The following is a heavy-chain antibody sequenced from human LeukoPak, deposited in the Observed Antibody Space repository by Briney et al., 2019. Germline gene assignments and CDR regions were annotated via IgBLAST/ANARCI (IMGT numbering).Heavy chain of an antibody. V-gene: IGHV4-59*01. CDR2: IYYSGST. CDR3: ARDMGATDAFDI. Sequence: SETLSLTCTVPGGSISSYYWSSIRQPPGKGLEWIGYIYYSGSTNYNPSLTSRVTISVDTSNNQFSLKLSSVTAADTAVYYCARDMGATDAFDIWGQGTMVTVSS. J-gene: IGHJ3*02. D-gene: IGHD1-26*01. CDR1: GGSISSYY.